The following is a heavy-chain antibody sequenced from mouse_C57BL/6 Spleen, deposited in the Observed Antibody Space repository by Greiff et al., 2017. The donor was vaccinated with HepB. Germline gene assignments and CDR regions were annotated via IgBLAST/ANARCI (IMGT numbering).Heavy chain of an antibody. J-gene: IGHJ1*03. Sequence: QVTLKVCGPGILQSSQTLSLTCSFSGFSLSTSGMGVSWIRQPSGQGLEWLAHIYCDDDKRSNPSLKSRLTISKDTSRNQVFLKITSVDTADTATYDCARRGCDGYLRYWYFDVWGTGTTVTVSS. D-gene: IGHD2-3*01. CDR3: ARRGCDGYLRYWYFDV. CDR1: GFSLSTSGMG. V-gene: IGHV8-12*01. CDR2: IYCDDDK.